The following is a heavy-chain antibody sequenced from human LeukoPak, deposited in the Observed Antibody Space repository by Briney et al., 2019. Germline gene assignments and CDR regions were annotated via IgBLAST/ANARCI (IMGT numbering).Heavy chain of an antibody. J-gene: IGHJ4*02. V-gene: IGHV1-2*06. Sequence: GASVKVSCKASGYTFAGYYILWVRQAPGQGLEWMGRINPNSGGTNYAQRFQGRVTMTRDTSISTAYMELSRLRSDDTAVYYCARDGSGNYYYFDYWGQGTLVTVSS. D-gene: IGHD3-10*01. CDR1: GYTFAGYY. CDR2: INPNSGGT. CDR3: ARDGSGNYYYFDY.